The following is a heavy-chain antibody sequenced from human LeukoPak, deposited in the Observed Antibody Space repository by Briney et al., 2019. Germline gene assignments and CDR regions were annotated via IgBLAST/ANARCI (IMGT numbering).Heavy chain of an antibody. V-gene: IGHV3-48*03. CDR3: VRGNFNGGIDY. CDR2: ISTSGSTI. D-gene: IGHD3-10*01. J-gene: IGHJ4*02. Sequence: GGSLRLSCAASGFTFNSYEMNWVRQAPGKGLEWVSCISTSGSTIYYADSVKGRFTISRDNAKNTLYLQMNSLRAEDTAAYYCVRGNFNGGIDYWGQGTLVTVSS. CDR1: GFTFNSYE.